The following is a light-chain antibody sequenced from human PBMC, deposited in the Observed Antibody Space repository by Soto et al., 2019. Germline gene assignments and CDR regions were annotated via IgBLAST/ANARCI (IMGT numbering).Light chain of an antibody. CDR2: SND. Sequence: QSVLAQPPSASGTPGQRDTISCSGSNSNIGRNDVTWYQQVPGTAPQCLIYSNDQRPSGVPDRISGSRSGTSASLAISGLQSGDEAEYYCAAWDDTLRARVFGGGTKLTVL. J-gene: IGLJ2*01. CDR3: AAWDDTLRARV. V-gene: IGLV1-44*01. CDR1: NSNIGRND.